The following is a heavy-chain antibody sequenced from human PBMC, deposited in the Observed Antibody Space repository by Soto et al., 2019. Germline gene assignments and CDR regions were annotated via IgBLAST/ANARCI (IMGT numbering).Heavy chain of an antibody. CDR3: ARGKAAAGTPYYDHGMDV. CDR1: GFTFSSYG. D-gene: IGHD6-13*01. Sequence: QVQLVESGGGVVQPGRSLRLSCAASGFTFSSYGMHWVRQAPGKGLEWVAVIWYDGSNKYYADSVKGRFTISRDNSKNTLYLQMNSLRAEDTAVYYCARGKAAAGTPYYDHGMDVWGQGTTVTVSS. J-gene: IGHJ6*02. CDR2: IWYDGSNK. V-gene: IGHV3-33*01.